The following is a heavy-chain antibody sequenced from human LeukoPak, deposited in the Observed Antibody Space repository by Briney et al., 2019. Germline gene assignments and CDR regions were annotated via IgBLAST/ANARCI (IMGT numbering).Heavy chain of an antibody. CDR2: IKQDGSEK. CDR3: ARDNWSPGYFDY. Sequence: GGSLRLSCAASGFTFSSHWMTWVRQAPGKGLEWVANIKQDGSEKYYVDSVKGRFVISRDNAKNSLYVQMNSLRAEDTAVYYCARDNWSPGYFDYWGQGTLVTVSS. J-gene: IGHJ4*02. D-gene: IGHD3-3*01. CDR1: GFTFSSHW. V-gene: IGHV3-7*01.